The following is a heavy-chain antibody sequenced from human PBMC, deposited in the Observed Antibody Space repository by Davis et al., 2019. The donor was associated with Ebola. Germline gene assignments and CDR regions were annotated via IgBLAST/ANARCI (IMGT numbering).Heavy chain of an antibody. D-gene: IGHD2-2*02. CDR1: GGSFSGYY. CDR2: INHSGST. Sequence: PSETLSLTCAVYGGSFSGYYWSWIRQPPGKGLEWIGEINHSGSTNYNPSLKSRVTITADTSKNQFSLKLSSVTAADTAVYYCAIRYCSSNSCYRYYGMDVWGQGTTVTVSS. CDR3: AIRYCSSNSCYRYYGMDV. V-gene: IGHV4-34*01. J-gene: IGHJ6*02.